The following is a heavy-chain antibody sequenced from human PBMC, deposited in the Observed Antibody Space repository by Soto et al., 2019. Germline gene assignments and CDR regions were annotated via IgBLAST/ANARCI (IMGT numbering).Heavy chain of an antibody. V-gene: IGHV3-66*01. Sequence: VQLVESGVGLVQPGGSLRLSCTASGFIVSDTYVNWVRQAPGKGLEWVSVISNRGETHYADSVMGRFSLSRDISDNTLHLQMNNLRVEDTAVYYCAREPRYCRGGSCSITGDAYDIWGQGTMVTVSS. CDR1: GFIVSDTY. J-gene: IGHJ3*02. CDR3: AREPRYCRGGSCSITGDAYDI. CDR2: ISNRGET. D-gene: IGHD2-15*01.